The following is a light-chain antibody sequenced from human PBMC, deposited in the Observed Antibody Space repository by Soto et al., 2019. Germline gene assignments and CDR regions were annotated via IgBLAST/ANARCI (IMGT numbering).Light chain of an antibody. V-gene: IGKV1-5*01. Sequence: DIQMTQSPSTLSASVGDRVTITCRASQSISTWLAWYQQKPGKAPKLLFYDAFYLERGVPSRFSGSGSGTEFTLTISSLQPDDLATYYCQQYNSFWTFGQGTKVEI. CDR1: QSISTW. CDR2: DAF. CDR3: QQYNSFWT. J-gene: IGKJ1*01.